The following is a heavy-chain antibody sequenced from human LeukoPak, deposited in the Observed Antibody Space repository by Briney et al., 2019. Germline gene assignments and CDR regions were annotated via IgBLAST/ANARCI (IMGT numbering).Heavy chain of an antibody. J-gene: IGHJ4*02. CDR1: GFTFSSYG. CDR3: AKDYWDCGGDCYADY. V-gene: IGHV3-30*02. D-gene: IGHD2-21*01. CDR2: IRYDGSNK. Sequence: GGSLRLSRAASGFTFSSYGMHWVRQAPGKGLEWVAFIRYDGSNKYYADSVKGRFTISRDNSKNTLYLQMNSLRAEDTAVYYCAKDYWDCGGDCYADYWGQGTLVTVSS.